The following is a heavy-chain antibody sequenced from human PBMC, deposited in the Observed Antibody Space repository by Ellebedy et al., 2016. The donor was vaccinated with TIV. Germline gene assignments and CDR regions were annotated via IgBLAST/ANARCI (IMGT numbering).Heavy chain of an antibody. D-gene: IGHD1-1*01. J-gene: IGHJ4*02. CDR1: GGSTSSGDNY. CDR2: IYDSGST. Sequence: SETLSLXXTVSGGSTSSGDNYWSWIRQPPGKGLEWIGYIYDSGSTYYIPSLKSRVTISVDTSKNHFSLKLNSMSVADTAVYYCARDYNWNDCYFDYWGQGTLVTVSS. CDR3: ARDYNWNDCYFDY. V-gene: IGHV4-30-4*01.